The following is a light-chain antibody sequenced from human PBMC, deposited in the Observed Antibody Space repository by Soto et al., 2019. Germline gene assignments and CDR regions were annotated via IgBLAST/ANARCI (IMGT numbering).Light chain of an antibody. CDR2: GAS. J-gene: IGKJ1*01. CDR3: QQYNNRPWT. CDR1: QSVSSN. Sequence: EIVKTQSPATLSVSPGERAAISCRASQSVSSNFAWYQQKPGQAPRLLIYGASTRATGIPARFSGSGSGTEFTLTISSLQSEDFAVYYCQQYNNRPWTFGQGTKVEIK. V-gene: IGKV3-15*01.